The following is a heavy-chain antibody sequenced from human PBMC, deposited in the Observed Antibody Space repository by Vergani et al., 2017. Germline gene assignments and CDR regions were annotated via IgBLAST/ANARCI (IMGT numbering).Heavy chain of an antibody. CDR1: GFTFSSYS. Sequence: EVQLVESGGGLVQPGGSLRLSCAASGFTFSSYSMNWVRQAPGKGLEWVSYISSSSSTIYYADSVKGLFTSSRDNAKNSLYLQMNSLRAEDTAVYYCARGSGSGARGMDVWGQGTTVTVSS. CDR2: ISSSSSTI. V-gene: IGHV3-48*04. J-gene: IGHJ6*02. CDR3: ARGSGSGARGMDV. D-gene: IGHD3-10*01.